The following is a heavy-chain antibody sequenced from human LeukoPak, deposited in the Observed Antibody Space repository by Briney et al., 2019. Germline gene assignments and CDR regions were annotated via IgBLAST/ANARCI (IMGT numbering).Heavy chain of an antibody. CDR3: VADSSGYYYVGHFDY. CDR1: GGSIRSYY. Sequence: SETLSLTCTVSGGSIRSYYWSWIRQPPGKGLEWIGYIYYTGTTNYNPSLKSRVTMSLDTSNNQFSLELTSATAADTAVYYCVADSSGYYYVGHFDYWGQGTLVTVST. V-gene: IGHV4-59*01. J-gene: IGHJ4*02. D-gene: IGHD3-22*01. CDR2: IYYTGTT.